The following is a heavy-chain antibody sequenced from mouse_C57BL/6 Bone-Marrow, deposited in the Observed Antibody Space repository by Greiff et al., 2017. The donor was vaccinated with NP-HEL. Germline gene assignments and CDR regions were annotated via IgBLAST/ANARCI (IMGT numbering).Heavy chain of an antibody. Sequence: VQLQQPGAELVMPGASVKLSCKASGYTFSSYWMHWVKQRPGQGLEWIGEIDPSDSYTNYNQKFKGKSTLTVDKSSSTAYMQLSSLTSEDSAVYYCARDGCDGAYWGQGTLVTVSA. CDR1: GYTFSSYW. J-gene: IGHJ3*01. D-gene: IGHD2-2*01. V-gene: IGHV1-69*01. CDR2: IDPSDSYT. CDR3: ARDGCDGAY.